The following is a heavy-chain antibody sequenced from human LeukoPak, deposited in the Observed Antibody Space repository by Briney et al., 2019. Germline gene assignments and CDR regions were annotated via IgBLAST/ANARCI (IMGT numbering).Heavy chain of an antibody. V-gene: IGHV3-48*03. CDR2: ISSSGSTI. CDR1: GFTFSSYE. CDR3: ARDNTGTTFYYYYMDV. J-gene: IGHJ6*03. D-gene: IGHD1-1*01. Sequence: GGSLRLSCAASGFTFSSYEMNWVRQAPGKGLEWVSYISSSGSTIYYADSVKGRFTISRDNAKNSLYLQMNSLRAEDTAVYYCARDNTGTTFYYYYMDVWGKGTTVTVSS.